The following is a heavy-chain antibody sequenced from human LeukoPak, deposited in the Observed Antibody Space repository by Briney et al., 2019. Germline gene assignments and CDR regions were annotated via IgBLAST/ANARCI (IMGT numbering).Heavy chain of an antibody. CDR2: IRSTTDGGTT. D-gene: IGHD5-18*01. CDR1: GFTFSNAG. J-gene: IGHJ4*02. CDR3: AHRDTSMVRVDY. V-gene: IGHV3-15*01. Sequence: PGGSLRLSCAASGFTFSNAGMSWVRQAPGKGLEWVGRIRSTTDGGTTDYAAPVKDRFTISRDDSKSTVYLQMSSLKTEDTAVYFCAHRDTSMVRVDYWGQGTLVTVSS.